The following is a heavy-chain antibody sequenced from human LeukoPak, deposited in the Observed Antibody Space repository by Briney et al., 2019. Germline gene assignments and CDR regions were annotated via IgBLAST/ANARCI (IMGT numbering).Heavy chain of an antibody. D-gene: IGHD6-19*01. V-gene: IGHV4-39*07. CDR1: GGSISSSSYY. J-gene: IGHJ4*02. CDR2: IYYSGST. Sequence: SETLSLTCTVSGGSISSSSYYWGWIRQPPGKGLEWIGSIYYSGSTYYNPSLKSRVTISVDTSKNQFSLKLSSVTAADTAVYYCASTFGYSSGYFDYWGQGTLVTVSS. CDR3: ASTFGYSSGYFDY.